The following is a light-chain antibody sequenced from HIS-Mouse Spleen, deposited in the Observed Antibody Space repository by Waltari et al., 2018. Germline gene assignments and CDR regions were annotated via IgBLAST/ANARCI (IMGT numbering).Light chain of an antibody. CDR2: SNN. CDR3: AAWDDSLNGWV. J-gene: IGLJ3*02. CDR1: RSTIGSNP. V-gene: IGLV1-44*01. Sequence: QSVLTQPPSASGTPGQRVTISCSGSRSTIGSNPVNWYQQPPGTAPKLLIYSNNQRPSGVPDRFSGSKSGTSASLAISGLQSEDEADYYCAAWDDSLNGWVFGGGTKLTVL.